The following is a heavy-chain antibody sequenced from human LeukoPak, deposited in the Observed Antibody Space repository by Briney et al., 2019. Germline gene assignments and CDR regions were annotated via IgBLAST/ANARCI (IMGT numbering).Heavy chain of an antibody. CDR2: IYYSGST. CDR3: ARDSGTYCSGGSCYVNWFDP. J-gene: IGHJ5*02. D-gene: IGHD2-15*01. Sequence: SETLSLTCTVSGGSISSYYWNWIRQPPGKGLEWIGYIYYSGSTNYNPSLKSRVTISVDTSKNQFSLKLSSVTAADTAVYYCARDSGTYCSGGSCYVNWFDPWGPGTLVTVSS. V-gene: IGHV4-59*01. CDR1: GGSISSYY.